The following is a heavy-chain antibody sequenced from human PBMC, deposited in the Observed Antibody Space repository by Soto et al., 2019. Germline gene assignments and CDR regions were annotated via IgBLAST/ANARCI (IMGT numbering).Heavy chain of an antibody. V-gene: IGHV1-3*01. CDR3: ATALRYFDWLLPFDY. Sequence: ASVKVSCKASGYTFTSYAMHWVRQAPGQRLEWMGWINAGNGNTKYSQKFQGRVTITRDTSASTAYMELSSLRSEDTAVYYCATALRYFDWLLPFDYWGQGTLVTVSS. CDR2: INAGNGNT. D-gene: IGHD3-9*01. CDR1: GYTFTSYA. J-gene: IGHJ4*02.